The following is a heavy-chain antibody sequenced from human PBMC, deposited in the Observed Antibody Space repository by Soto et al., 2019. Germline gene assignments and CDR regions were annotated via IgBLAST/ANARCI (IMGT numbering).Heavy chain of an antibody. CDR3: ARHYSSGSRNWFDP. V-gene: IGHV4-39*01. J-gene: IGHJ5*02. D-gene: IGHD6-19*01. CDR1: GGSINSSSYF. CDR2: IYYSGST. Sequence: LSLTCSVSGGSINSSSYFWGWVRQPPGKGLEWIGSIYYSGSTYYNPSLRSRVTISVDTSKNQFSLKLSSVTAADTAVFYCARHYSSGSRNWFDPWGQGTLVTVS.